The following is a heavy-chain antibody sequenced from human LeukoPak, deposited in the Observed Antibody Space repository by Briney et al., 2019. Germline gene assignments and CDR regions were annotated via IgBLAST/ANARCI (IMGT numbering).Heavy chain of an antibody. D-gene: IGHD6-13*01. V-gene: IGHV4-59*01. CDR1: GGSISSYY. Sequence: SETLSLTCTVSGGSISSYYWSWIRQPPGKGLEWIGYIYYSGSTSYNPSLKSRVTISVDTSKNQFSLKLSSVTAADTAVYYCAREGYSSRGWFDPWGQGTLVTVSS. CDR2: IYYSGST. CDR3: AREGYSSRGWFDP. J-gene: IGHJ5*02.